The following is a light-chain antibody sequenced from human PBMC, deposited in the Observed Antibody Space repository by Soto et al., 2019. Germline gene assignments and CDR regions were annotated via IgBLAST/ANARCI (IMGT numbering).Light chain of an antibody. CDR2: RNN. Sequence: QSVLTQPPSASGTPGQRVTISCSGSSSNIGSEYVVWYQHLPGTAPKLLIYRNNQQPSGVPDRFAGSKSGTSASLAISGLRSEDEADYYCAARDDSLSGHWVFGGGTKVTVL. J-gene: IGLJ3*02. V-gene: IGLV1-47*01. CDR1: SSNIGSEY. CDR3: AARDDSLSGHWV.